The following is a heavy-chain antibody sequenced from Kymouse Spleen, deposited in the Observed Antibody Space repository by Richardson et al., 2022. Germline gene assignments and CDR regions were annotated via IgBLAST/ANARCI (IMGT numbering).Heavy chain of an antibody. CDR2: IWYDGSNK. D-gene: IGHD3-10*01. V-gene: IGHV3-33*01. J-gene: IGHJ4*02. CDR3: AREWFGELLVDY. CDR1: GFTFSSYG. Sequence: QVQLVESGGGVVQPGRSLRLSCAASGFTFSSYGMHWVRQAPGKGLEWVAVIWYDGSNKYYADSVKGRFTISRDNSKNTLYLQMNSLRAEDTAVYYCAREWFGELLVDYWGQGTLVTVSS.